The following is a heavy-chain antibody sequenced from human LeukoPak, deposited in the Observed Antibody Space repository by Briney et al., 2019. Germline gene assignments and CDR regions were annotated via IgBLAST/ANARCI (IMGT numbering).Heavy chain of an antibody. V-gene: IGHV4-34*01. D-gene: IGHD5-12*01. Sequence: PSETLSLTCAVYGGSFSGYYWSWIRQPPGKGLEWIGEINHSGSTNYNPSLKSRVTISVDTSKNQFSLKLSSVTAADTAVYYCARLPSGYENFDYWGQGTLVTVSS. CDR2: INHSGST. J-gene: IGHJ4*02. CDR1: GGSFSGYY. CDR3: ARLPSGYENFDY.